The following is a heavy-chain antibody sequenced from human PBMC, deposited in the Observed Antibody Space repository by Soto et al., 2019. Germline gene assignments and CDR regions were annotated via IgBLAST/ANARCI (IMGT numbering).Heavy chain of an antibody. V-gene: IGHV3-23*01. CDR3: AKDYDFWTTKYYYYYYMDV. D-gene: IGHD3-3*01. J-gene: IGHJ6*03. CDR2: ISGSGGST. Sequence: PGGSLRLSCAASGFTFSSYWMSWVRQAPGKGLEWVSAISGSGGSTYYADSVKGRFTISRDNSKNTLYLQMNSLRAEDTAVYYCAKDYDFWTTKYYYYYYMDVWGKGTTVTVSS. CDR1: GFTFSSYW.